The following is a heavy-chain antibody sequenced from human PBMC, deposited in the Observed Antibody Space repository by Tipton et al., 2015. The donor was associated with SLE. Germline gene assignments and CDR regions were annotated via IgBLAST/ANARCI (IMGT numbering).Heavy chain of an antibody. CDR2: IYTSGST. V-gene: IGHV4-4*09. CDR3: ARTSFCGGGTCFSLDY. J-gene: IGHJ4*02. Sequence: TLSLTCTVSGGSISNYYWSWIRQPPGKGLEWIGYIYTSGSTNYNPSLKNRVTISADTSKNQFSLKLSSVTAADTAVYYCARTSFCGGGTCFSLDYWGQGTLVTVSS. D-gene: IGHD2-15*01. CDR1: GGSISNYY.